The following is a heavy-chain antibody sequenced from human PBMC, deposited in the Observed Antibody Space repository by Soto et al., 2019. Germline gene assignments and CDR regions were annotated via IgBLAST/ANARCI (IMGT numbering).Heavy chain of an antibody. J-gene: IGHJ4*02. Sequence: ASVTVSCPDSGFTFSGDWMHWVRQALGKGLVWVSRIDPYGTGITYPDSVKGRFFISRDNARSTLYLQMHSLKAEDTGVYYCTRDTFGARDDWGQGTLVTVSS. CDR2: IDPYGTGI. CDR3: TRDTFGARDD. CDR1: GFTFSGDW. D-gene: IGHD3-10*01. V-gene: IGHV3-74*01.